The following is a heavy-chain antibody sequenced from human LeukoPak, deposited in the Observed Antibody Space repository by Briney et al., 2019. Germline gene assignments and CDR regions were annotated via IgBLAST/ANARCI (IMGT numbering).Heavy chain of an antibody. CDR3: AREFDSSCYYLYAIDY. V-gene: IGHV4-34*01. J-gene: IGHJ4*02. CDR2: VNYSGST. CDR1: GGSLSEFY. Sequence: PSETLSLTCAVSGGSLSEFYWNWIRQSPVKGLEWIGEVNYSGSTAYNPSLKSRVTISVDTSKNQFSLKLSSVTAADTAVYYCAREFDSSCYYLYAIDYWGQGTLVTVSS. D-gene: IGHD3-22*01.